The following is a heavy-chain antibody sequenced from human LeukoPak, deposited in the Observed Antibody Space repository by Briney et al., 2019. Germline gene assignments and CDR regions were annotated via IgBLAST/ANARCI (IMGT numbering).Heavy chain of an antibody. D-gene: IGHD3-10*01. CDR3: AKDSGSAISRYGSGSSYYYMDV. Sequence: PGGSLRLSCAASGFTFSSYGMHWVRQAPGKGLEWVAFIRYDGSNKYYTDSVKGRFTISRDNSKNTLYLQMNSLRAEDTAVYYCAKDSGSAISRYGSGSSYYYMDVWGKGTTVTISS. CDR1: GFTFSSYG. CDR2: IRYDGSNK. V-gene: IGHV3-30*02. J-gene: IGHJ6*03.